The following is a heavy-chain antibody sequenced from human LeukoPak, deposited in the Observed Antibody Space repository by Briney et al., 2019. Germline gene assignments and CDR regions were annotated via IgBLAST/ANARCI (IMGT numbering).Heavy chain of an antibody. CDR2: IIPIFGTA. V-gene: IGHV1-69*05. Sequence: GASVKVSCKASGGTFSSYAISWVRQAPGQGLEWMGGIIPIFGTANYAQKFQGRVTITTDESTSTAYMELSSLRSEDTAVYYCARGFPYSGSYQGPYAFDIWGQGTMVTVSS. D-gene: IGHD1-26*01. CDR3: ARGFPYSGSYQGPYAFDI. J-gene: IGHJ3*02. CDR1: GGTFSSYA.